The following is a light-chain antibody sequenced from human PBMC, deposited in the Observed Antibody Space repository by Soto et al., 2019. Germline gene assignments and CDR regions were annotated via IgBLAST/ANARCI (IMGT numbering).Light chain of an antibody. CDR2: NVY. V-gene: IGLV2-14*03. Sequence: QSVLTQPASVSGSPRQSITISCTGTSSDVGAYNFVSWHQQHPGKAPKLMIYNVYARPSGISYRFSGSKSGNTASLTISGLQGEFEADYYCSPYTVTRTYVVGSAPNATVL. CDR3: SPYTVTRTYV. CDR1: SSDVGAYNF. J-gene: IGLJ1*01.